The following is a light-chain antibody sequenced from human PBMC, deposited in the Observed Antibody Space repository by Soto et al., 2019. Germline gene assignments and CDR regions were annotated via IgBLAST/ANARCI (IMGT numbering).Light chain of an antibody. J-gene: IGKJ2*01. V-gene: IGKV3-20*01. CDR3: QYYGSSPYT. CDR2: GAS. Sequence: EIVLTQSPGTLSLSPGERGTLSCRASQSVSSSHLAWYQQKPGQAPRFLIYGASSRATGIPDRFSGSGSGTDFTLTISRLEPEDSAVYYCQYYGSSPYTFGQGTKLEIK. CDR1: QSVSSSH.